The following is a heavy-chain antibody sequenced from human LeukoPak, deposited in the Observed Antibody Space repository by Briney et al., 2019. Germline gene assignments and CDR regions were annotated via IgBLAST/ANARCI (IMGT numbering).Heavy chain of an antibody. J-gene: IGHJ4*02. CDR2: ISYDGSNK. V-gene: IGHV3-30*18. CDR3: AKHLRLVAPGVIAIPSFDY. D-gene: IGHD2-21*01. CDR1: GFTFSSYG. Sequence: HPGGSLRLSCAASGFTFSSYGMHWVRQAPGKGLEWVAVISYDGSNKYYADSVKGRFTISRDNSKNTLYLQMNSLRAEDTAVYYCAKHLRLVAPGVIAIPSFDYWGQGTLVTVSS.